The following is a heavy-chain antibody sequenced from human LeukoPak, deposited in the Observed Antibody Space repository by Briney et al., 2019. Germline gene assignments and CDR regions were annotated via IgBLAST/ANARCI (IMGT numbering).Heavy chain of an antibody. CDR3: ATTMIVDAFDI. CDR1: GYTFTGYY. J-gene: IGHJ3*02. D-gene: IGHD3-22*01. V-gene: IGHV1-2*02. Sequence: ASVKVSCKASGYTFTGYYMHWVRQAPGQGLEWMGWINPNSGGTNYAQKFQGRVTMTEDKSTETAYMGLSSLRSEDSAMYYCATTMIVDAFDIWGQGTLVTVSS. CDR2: INPNSGGT.